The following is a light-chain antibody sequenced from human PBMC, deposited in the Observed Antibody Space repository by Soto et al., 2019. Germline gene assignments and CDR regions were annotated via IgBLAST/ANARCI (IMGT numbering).Light chain of an antibody. Sequence: IVLTQSPGTLSLSPGERGTLSCRASQNLGTLYLAWFQQKPGQAPRLLIYGASSRATGIPDRFSGSGSGTDFTLTISRLEPEDFAVYYCQKYGSSPPLTFGGGTKVDIK. V-gene: IGKV3-20*01. CDR1: QNLGTLY. CDR3: QKYGSSPPLT. J-gene: IGKJ4*01. CDR2: GAS.